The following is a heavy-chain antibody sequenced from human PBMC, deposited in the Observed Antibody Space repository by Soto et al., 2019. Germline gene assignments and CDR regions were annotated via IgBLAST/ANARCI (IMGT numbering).Heavy chain of an antibody. CDR2: IYYSGST. Sequence: SGGTMSASSYFGCWIRQPTGKGLEWIGSIYYSGSTYYNPSLKSRVTISVDTSKNQFSLKLSSVTAEDTAVYYCARLTYYYHRRGTSYFPYWGHGTLVTV. CDR1: GGTMSASSYF. V-gene: IGHV4-39*01. J-gene: IGHJ4*01. D-gene: IGHD3-10*01. CDR3: ARLTYYYHRRGTSYFPY.